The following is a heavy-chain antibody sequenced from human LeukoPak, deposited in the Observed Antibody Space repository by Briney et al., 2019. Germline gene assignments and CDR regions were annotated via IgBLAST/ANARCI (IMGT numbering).Heavy chain of an antibody. CDR1: GGSISSYY. CDR3: ASGAITIWDYFDY. D-gene: IGHD3-3*01. V-gene: IGHV4-59*12. J-gene: IGHJ4*02. CDR2: IYHSGST. Sequence: PSETLSLTCTVSGGSISSYYWSWIRQPPGKGLEWIGYIYHSGSTYYNPSHKSRVTISVDRSKNQFSLKLSSVTAADTAVYYCASGAITIWDYFDYWGQGTLVTVSS.